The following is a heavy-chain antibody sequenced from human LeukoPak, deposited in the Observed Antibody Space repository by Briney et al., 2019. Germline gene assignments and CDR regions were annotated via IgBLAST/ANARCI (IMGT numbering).Heavy chain of an antibody. CDR2: RNPKTGDT. J-gene: IGHJ5*02. CDR1: GYTFIDYY. V-gene: IGHV1-2*02. D-gene: IGHD3-10*01. CDR3: TRDVIMRYQQGYFDP. Sequence: ASVKVSCKASGYTFIDYYSHWVRQAPAQGLECMGWRNPKTGDTRYEDKFQGRGAMTRETAITTAYLELSRLNSDDTAMYFWTRDVIMRYQQGYFDPWGQGTLVTVS.